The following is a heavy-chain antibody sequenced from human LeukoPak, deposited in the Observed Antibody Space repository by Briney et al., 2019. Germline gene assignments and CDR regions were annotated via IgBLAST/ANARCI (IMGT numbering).Heavy chain of an antibody. CDR3: ATLPRGPTGYVGYGGEDY. Sequence: GGALRLSCAASGFTFGIYAMTWARQAPGKGLQWVSAITGSGGSTYYADSVKGRFTISRDNSQNTLYLRMNGLRAEDTAVYYCATLPRGPTGYVGYGGEDYWGQGTLVTVSS. J-gene: IGHJ4*02. CDR2: ITGSGGST. V-gene: IGHV3-23*01. CDR1: GFTFGIYA. D-gene: IGHD5-12*01.